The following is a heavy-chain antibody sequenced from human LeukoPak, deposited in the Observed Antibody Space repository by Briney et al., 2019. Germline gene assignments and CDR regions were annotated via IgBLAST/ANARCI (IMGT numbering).Heavy chain of an antibody. V-gene: IGHV3-30*03. D-gene: IGHD1-26*01. CDR3: TTSSPQNYFDY. CDR1: GFTFSSYG. CDR2: ISYDGSNE. J-gene: IGHJ4*02. Sequence: AGGSLRLSCAASGFTFSSYGMHWVRQAPGKGLEWVAVISYDGSNEYYADSVKGRFTISRDNSKNTLYLQMSSLRAEDTAVYYCTTSSPQNYFDYWGQGTPVTVSS.